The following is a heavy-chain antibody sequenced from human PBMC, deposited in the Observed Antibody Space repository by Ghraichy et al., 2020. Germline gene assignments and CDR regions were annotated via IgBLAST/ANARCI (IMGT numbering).Heavy chain of an antibody. V-gene: IGHV1-2*06. CDR1: GYTFTSYY. Sequence: ASVKVSCKASGYTFTSYYMHWVRQAPGQGLEWMGRINPNSGGRNYVQKFQGRVTMTRDTSISTVYMELSSLRSDDTAVYYCARDLGYDTDSYWGQGTLVTVSS. D-gene: IGHD5-12*01. CDR3: ARDLGYDTDSY. J-gene: IGHJ4*02. CDR2: INPNSGGR.